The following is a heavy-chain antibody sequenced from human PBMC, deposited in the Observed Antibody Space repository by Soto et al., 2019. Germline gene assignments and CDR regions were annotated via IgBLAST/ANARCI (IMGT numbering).Heavy chain of an antibody. CDR2: IIPIFGTA. D-gene: IGHD6-13*01. Sequence: GASVKVSCKAFGGTFSSYAISWVRQAPVQGLEWMGGIIPIFGTANYAQKFQGRVTITADESTSTAYMELSSLRSEDTAVYYCARQVRQLGLNWSDPWAQGTLVTVSS. J-gene: IGHJ5*02. CDR3: ARQVRQLGLNWSDP. CDR1: GGTFSSYA. V-gene: IGHV1-69*13.